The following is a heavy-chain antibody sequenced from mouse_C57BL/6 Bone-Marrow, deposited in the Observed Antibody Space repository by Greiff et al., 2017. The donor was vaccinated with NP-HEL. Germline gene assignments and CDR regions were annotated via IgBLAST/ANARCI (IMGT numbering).Heavy chain of an antibody. Sequence: EVKLMESGGDLVKPGGSLKLSCAASGFTFSSYGMSWVRQTPDKRLEWVATISSGGSYTYYPDSVKGRFTISRDNAKNTLYLQMSSLKSEDTAMYYCARTYQFFAYWGQGTLVTVSA. V-gene: IGHV5-6*01. CDR2: ISSGGSYT. CDR3: ARTYQFFAY. J-gene: IGHJ3*01. CDR1: GFTFSSYG. D-gene: IGHD5-1*01.